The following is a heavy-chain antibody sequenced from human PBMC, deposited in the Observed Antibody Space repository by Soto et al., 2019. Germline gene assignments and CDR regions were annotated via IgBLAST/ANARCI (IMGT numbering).Heavy chain of an antibody. CDR2: IIPIFGTA. CDR3: ARGGVGATDDY. Sequence: QVQLVQSGADVTKAGSSVKVSCKASGGTFSSYAISWVRQAPGQGLEWMGGIIPIFGTANYAQKFQGRVTITADESTSTAYMELSSLRSEDTAVYYCARGGVGATDDYWGQGTLVTVSS. D-gene: IGHD1-26*01. CDR1: GGTFSSYA. V-gene: IGHV1-69*12. J-gene: IGHJ4*02.